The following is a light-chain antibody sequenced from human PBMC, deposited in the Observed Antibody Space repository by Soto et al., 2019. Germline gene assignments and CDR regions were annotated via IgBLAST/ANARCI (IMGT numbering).Light chain of an antibody. CDR3: QQYGGSPRT. CDR1: QSISHS. J-gene: IGKJ1*01. Sequence: VWTQSPGTLSLSPGERATLSCRASQSISHSLAWYQQRPGQSPRLLIYDASRRATGIPDRFTGSGFGTDFTLTISRLAPEDLAVYYCQQYGGSPRTFGQGTKVDI. V-gene: IGKV3-20*01. CDR2: DAS.